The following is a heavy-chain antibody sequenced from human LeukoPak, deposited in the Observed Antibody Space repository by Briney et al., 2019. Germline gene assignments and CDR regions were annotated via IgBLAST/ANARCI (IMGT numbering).Heavy chain of an antibody. CDR1: GFTFSSYA. V-gene: IGHV3-23*01. CDR3: AKGSPGRTQWLAHFDY. D-gene: IGHD6-19*01. Sequence: PGGSLRLSCAASGFTFSSYAMSWVRQAPGKGLEWVSAISGSGGSTYYADSVKGRFTISRDNSKNTLYLQMNSLRAEDTAVYYCAKGSPGRTQWLAHFDYWGQGTLVTVSS. J-gene: IGHJ4*02. CDR2: ISGSGGST.